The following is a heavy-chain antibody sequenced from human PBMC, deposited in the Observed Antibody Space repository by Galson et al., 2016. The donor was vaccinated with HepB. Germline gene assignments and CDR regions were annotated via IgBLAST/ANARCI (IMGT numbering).Heavy chain of an antibody. D-gene: IGHD7-27*01. CDR3: AQNSNWGDSFAY. CDR1: GFSLNTGGKR. Sequence: PALVKPTQTLTLTCTFSGFSLNTGGKRVSWIRQPPGKALEWLARIDWDDEKFYSTSLKTRLTISKDTSKNQVVLTMTHMDPVETATYYCAQNSNWGDSFAYWGQGTLVTVSS. J-gene: IGHJ4*02. CDR2: IDWDDEK. V-gene: IGHV2-70*04.